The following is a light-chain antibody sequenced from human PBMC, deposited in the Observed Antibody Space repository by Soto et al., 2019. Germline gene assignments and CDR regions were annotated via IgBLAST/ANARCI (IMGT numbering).Light chain of an antibody. J-gene: IGKJ4*01. CDR2: GAS. Sequence: EIVFTQSPGTLSLSPGERATLSCRASQTVSSDYLAWYQQKPGQAPRLLIYGASSRATGIPDRFSGSGSGTDFTLTISRLEPEDFAVYYCQQYGSSALTFGGGTKVDIK. V-gene: IGKV3-20*01. CDR3: QQYGSSALT. CDR1: QTVSSDY.